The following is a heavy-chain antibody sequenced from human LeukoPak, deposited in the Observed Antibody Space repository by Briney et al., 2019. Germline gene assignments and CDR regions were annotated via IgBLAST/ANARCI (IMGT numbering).Heavy chain of an antibody. J-gene: IGHJ4*02. D-gene: IGHD3-22*01. CDR1: GFTFSNYW. CDR2: IKHDGSDK. CDR3: ARVYDTSGYKTPPPDY. Sequence: GGSLRLSCAASGFTFSNYWMIWVRQAPGKGLEWVANIKHDGSDKYYVDSVKGRFTISRDNAKNSLYLQMNTLRAEDTAVYYCARVYDTSGYKTPPPDYWGQGTLVTVSS. V-gene: IGHV3-7*04.